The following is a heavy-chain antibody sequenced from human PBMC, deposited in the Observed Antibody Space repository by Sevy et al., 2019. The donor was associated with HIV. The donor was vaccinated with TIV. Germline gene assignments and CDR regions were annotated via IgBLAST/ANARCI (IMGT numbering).Heavy chain of an antibody. Sequence: SETLSLTCTVSGGSISSYYWSWIRQPAGKGLEWIGRIYTSGSTNYNPSLKSRVTMSVDTSKNQFSLKLSSVTAADTAVYYCARDRSLELPYYGMDVWGQRTTVTVSS. CDR1: GGSISSYY. V-gene: IGHV4-4*07. CDR2: IYTSGST. CDR3: ARDRSLELPYYGMDV. D-gene: IGHD1-7*01. J-gene: IGHJ6*02.